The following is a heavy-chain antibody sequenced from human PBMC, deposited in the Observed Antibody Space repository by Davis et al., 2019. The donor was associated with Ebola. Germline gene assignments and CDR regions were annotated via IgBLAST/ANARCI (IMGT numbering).Heavy chain of an antibody. D-gene: IGHD4-17*01. CDR1: GFTFSSYS. V-gene: IGHV3-48*01. CDR3: ARGGYPPPEDYGDFYYYYYGMDV. J-gene: IGHJ6*04. CDR2: ISSSSSTI. Sequence: GESLKISCAASGFTFSSYSMNWVRQAPGKGLEWVSYISSSSSTIYYADSVKGRFTISRDNSKNTLYLQMNSLRAEDTAVYYCARGGYPPPEDYGDFYYYYYGMDVWGKGTTVTVSS.